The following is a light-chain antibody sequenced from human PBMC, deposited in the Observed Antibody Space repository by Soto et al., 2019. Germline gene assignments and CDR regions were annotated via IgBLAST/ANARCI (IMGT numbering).Light chain of an antibody. V-gene: IGLV2-23*02. J-gene: IGLJ1*01. CDR1: SGDVGSYNL. CDR3: CSYAGNSEV. CDR2: EVT. Sequence: QSALTQPASVSGSPGQSITIPCTGTSGDVGSYNLVSWYQQHPGKAPKLLIYEVTERPSGVSNRFSGSNSGNTASLTISGIQPDDEADYYCCSYAGNSEVFGTGTKLTVL.